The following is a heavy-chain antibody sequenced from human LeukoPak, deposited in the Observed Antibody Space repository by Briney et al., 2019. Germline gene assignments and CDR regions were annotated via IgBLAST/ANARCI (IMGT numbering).Heavy chain of an antibody. D-gene: IGHD2-2*01. CDR2: IYYSGST. V-gene: IGHV4-30-4*08. CDR3: ARDYCSSTSCYLNWFDP. CDR1: GGSISSGDYY. J-gene: IGHJ5*02. Sequence: SETLSLTCTVSGGSISSGDYYWSWIRQPPGRGLEWIGYIYYSGSTYYNPYLKSRVTISVDTSKNQFSLKLSPVTAADTAVYYCARDYCSSTSCYLNWFDPWGQGTLVTVSS.